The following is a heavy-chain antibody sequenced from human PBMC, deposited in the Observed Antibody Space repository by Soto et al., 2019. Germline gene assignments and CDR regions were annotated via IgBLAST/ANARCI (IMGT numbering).Heavy chain of an antibody. V-gene: IGHV3-64D*06. J-gene: IGHJ4*02. Sequence: GGSLRLSCSASGFTFSIYAMHWVRQAPGKGLEYVSSISTNGGSTDYADSVKGRFTISRDNSKNTVYLQMSSLRVEDTAVYYCVKGEYYYDSSGYYVLDYWGQGTLVTVSS. CDR1: GFTFSIYA. CDR2: ISTNGGST. D-gene: IGHD3-22*01. CDR3: VKGEYYYDSSGYYVLDY.